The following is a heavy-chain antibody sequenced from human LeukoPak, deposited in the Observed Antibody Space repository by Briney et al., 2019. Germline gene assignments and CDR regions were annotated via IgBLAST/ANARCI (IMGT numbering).Heavy chain of an antibody. Sequence: SGPALVKPTQTLTLTCTFSGSSLSTSGMCVSWIRQPPGKALEWLARIDWDDDKYYSTSLKTRLTISKDTSKNQVVLTMTNMDPVDTATYYCARSTSNYYGSGSYYNWGQGTLVTVSS. D-gene: IGHD3-10*01. V-gene: IGHV2-70*11. J-gene: IGHJ4*02. CDR2: IDWDDDK. CDR3: ARSTSNYYGSGSYYN. CDR1: GSSLSTSGMC.